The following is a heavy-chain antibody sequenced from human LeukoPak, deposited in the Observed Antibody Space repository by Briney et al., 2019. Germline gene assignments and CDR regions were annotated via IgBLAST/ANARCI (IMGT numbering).Heavy chain of an antibody. CDR3: ARRASGTYSVDY. Sequence: GGSLRLSCAASGFTFSSYAMHWVRQAPGKGLEWVAVISYDGRNKYYADSVKGRFTISRDNSKNTLYLQMNSLRAEDTAVYYCARRASGTYSVDYWGQGTLVTVSS. V-gene: IGHV3-30-3*01. CDR2: ISYDGRNK. D-gene: IGHD1-26*01. J-gene: IGHJ4*02. CDR1: GFTFSSYA.